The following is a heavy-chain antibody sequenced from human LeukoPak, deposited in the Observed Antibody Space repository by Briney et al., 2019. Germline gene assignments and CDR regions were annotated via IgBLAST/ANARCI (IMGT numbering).Heavy chain of an antibody. CDR1: GFTFSSYG. CDR3: AIMHGYYDGSGYWVQ. CDR2: IWYDGSNK. D-gene: IGHD3-22*01. Sequence: GGSLRLSCAASGFTFSSYGMHWVRQAPGKGLEWVAVIWYDGSNKYYGDSVKGRFTISRDNSKKTLYLQMNSLRAEDTAVYYCAIMHGYYDGSGYWVQWGQGTLVTVSS. V-gene: IGHV3-33*01. J-gene: IGHJ1*01.